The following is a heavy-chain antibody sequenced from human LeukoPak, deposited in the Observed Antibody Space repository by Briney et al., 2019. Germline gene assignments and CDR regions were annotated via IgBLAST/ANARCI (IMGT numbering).Heavy chain of an antibody. CDR2: INNDGSST. V-gene: IGHV3-74*01. D-gene: IGHD1-26*01. CDR1: GFTFSSNW. CDR3: VRDGVGVTPLDY. Sequence: GGSLRLSCAASGFTFSSNWMHWVRQAPGEGLVWVSRINNDGSSTAYADPVKGRFTVSRDNAKNTLYLQMNSLRAEDTAVYYCVRDGVGVTPLDYWGQGTLVTVSS. J-gene: IGHJ4*02.